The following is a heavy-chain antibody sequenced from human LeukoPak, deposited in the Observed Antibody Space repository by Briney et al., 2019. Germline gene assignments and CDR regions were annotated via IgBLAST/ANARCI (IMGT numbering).Heavy chain of an antibody. CDR1: GFTFSSYA. CDR3: AKTLGGNIRVAFDI. D-gene: IGHD4-23*01. J-gene: IGHJ3*02. Sequence: GGSLRLSCAASGFTFSSYAMNWVRQAPGKGLEWVSAISGSGGSTYYADSVKGRFTISRDKSKNTLYMQMNSLRAEDTAVYHCAKTLGGNIRVAFDIWGQGTMVTVSS. V-gene: IGHV3-23*01. CDR2: ISGSGGST.